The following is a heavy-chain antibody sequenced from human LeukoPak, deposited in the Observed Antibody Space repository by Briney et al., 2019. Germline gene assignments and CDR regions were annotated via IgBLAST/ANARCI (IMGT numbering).Heavy chain of an antibody. CDR2: NYTSEST. J-gene: IGHJ3*02. Sequence: SDPQSLTCSVCGGFISSYYWSWIRKPAGEGLEWIGRNYTSESTNYNPSLKSRVTMSVDTSKNTVYLNLFSLTAADTAVYYCARDFDSGMSSSRWATFDNWGKGTRFTVS. CDR3: ARDFDSGMSSSRWATFDN. D-gene: IGHD6-13*01. V-gene: IGHV4-4*07. CDR1: GGFISSYY.